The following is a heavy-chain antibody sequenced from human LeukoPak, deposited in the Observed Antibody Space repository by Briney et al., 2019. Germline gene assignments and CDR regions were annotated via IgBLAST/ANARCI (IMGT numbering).Heavy chain of an antibody. V-gene: IGHV4-4*01. CDR1: GGSISSSKW. CDR3: ARVPYNWDFDYYYGMDV. Sequence: KASETLSLTCAVSGGSISSSKWWSWVRRPPGRGLEGIGVICHRGSTNYKPSLKSRVTISRDKSKNPFSLKLSSVTAADTGVYCCARVPYNWDFDYYYGMDVWGKGTTVTVSS. J-gene: IGHJ6*04. D-gene: IGHD1-7*01. CDR2: ICHRGST.